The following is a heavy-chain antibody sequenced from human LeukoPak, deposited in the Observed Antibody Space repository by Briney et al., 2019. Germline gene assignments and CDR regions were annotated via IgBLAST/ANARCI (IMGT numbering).Heavy chain of an antibody. CDR2: ISAYNGKT. J-gene: IGHJ3*02. CDR1: GYSFSKYG. D-gene: IGHD3-10*01. Sequence: GASVKVSCKAFGYSFSKYGISWVRQAPGQGLEWMGWISAYNGKTKYGQKVQGRVTMTTDTSTSTAYMELRSLISDDTAVYYCARDRQSEGFGELSLYAFDIWGQGTTVTVSS. CDR3: ARDRQSEGFGELSLYAFDI. V-gene: IGHV1-18*04.